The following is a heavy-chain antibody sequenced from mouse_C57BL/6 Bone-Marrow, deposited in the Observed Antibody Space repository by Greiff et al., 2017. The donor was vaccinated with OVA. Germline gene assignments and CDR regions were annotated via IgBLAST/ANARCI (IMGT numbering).Heavy chain of an antibody. CDR2: IYPRSGNT. CDR1: GYTFTSYG. D-gene: IGHD1-2*01. V-gene: IGHV1-81*01. J-gene: IGHJ2*01. CDR3: ARSGDTTAYFDY. Sequence: QVQLQQSGAELARPGASVKLSCKASGYTFTSYGISWVKQRTGQGLEWIGEIYPRSGNTYYNEKFKGKATLTADKSSSTAYMELRSLTSEDSAVYFCARSGDTTAYFDYWGQGTTLTVSS.